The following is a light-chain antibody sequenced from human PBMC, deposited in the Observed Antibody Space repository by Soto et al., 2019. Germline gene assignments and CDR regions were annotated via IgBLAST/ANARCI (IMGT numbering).Light chain of an antibody. J-gene: IGKJ1*01. Sequence: DIQMTQSPSSLSASVGDRVTITCRASQGISNYLAWYQQKPGKVPKLLIYAASTLQSGVPSRFSGSGSGTDFTITISSLEPEDVANYYCQKYNSAPRTFGQGTKVEIK. CDR1: QGISNY. CDR2: AAS. V-gene: IGKV1-27*01. CDR3: QKYNSAPRT.